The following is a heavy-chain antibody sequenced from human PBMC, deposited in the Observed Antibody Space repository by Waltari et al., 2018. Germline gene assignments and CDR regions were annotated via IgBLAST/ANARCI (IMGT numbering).Heavy chain of an antibody. D-gene: IGHD3-10*01. V-gene: IGHV3-21*03. Sequence: EVQLVESGGGLVKPGGSLRLSCAASGFTFSSYSMNWVRQAPGKGLEWVSSISSSSSYIYYADSVKGRFTISRDNAKNSLYLQMNSLRAEDTAVYYCARDFWSPMVRGANAFDIWGQGTMVTVSS. CDR2: ISSSSSYI. CDR1: GFTFSSYS. J-gene: IGHJ3*02. CDR3: ARDFWSPMVRGANAFDI.